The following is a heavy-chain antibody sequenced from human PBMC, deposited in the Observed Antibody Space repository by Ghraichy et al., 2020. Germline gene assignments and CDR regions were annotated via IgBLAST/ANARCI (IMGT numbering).Heavy chain of an antibody. J-gene: IGHJ6*02. CDR1: GGTFSSYA. D-gene: IGHD6-6*01. Sequence: SVKVSCKASGGTFSSYAISWVRQAPGQGLEWMGGIIPIFGTANYAQKFQGRVTITADESTSTAYMELSSLRSEDTAVYYCARYSSSPFHLYYYYYGMDVWGQGTTVTVSS. V-gene: IGHV1-69*13. CDR3: ARYSSSPFHLYYYYYGMDV. CDR2: IIPIFGTA.